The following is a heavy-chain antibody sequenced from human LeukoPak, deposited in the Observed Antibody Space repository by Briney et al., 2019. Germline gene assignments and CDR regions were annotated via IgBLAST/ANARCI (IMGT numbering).Heavy chain of an antibody. J-gene: IGHJ4*02. V-gene: IGHV3-66*01. CDR2: IYSGGST. D-gene: IGHD3-3*01. Sequence: GGSLRLSCAASGFTVSSNYMSWVRQAPGKGLEWVSVIYSGGSTYYADSVEGRFTISRDNSKNTLYLQMNSLRAEDTAVYYCAREEVGEYYDFWRGYFDYWGQGTLVTVSS. CDR1: GFTVSSNY. CDR3: AREEVGEYYDFWRGYFDY.